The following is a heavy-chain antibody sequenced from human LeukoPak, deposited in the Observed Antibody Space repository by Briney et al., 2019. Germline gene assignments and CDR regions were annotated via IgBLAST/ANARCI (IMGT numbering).Heavy chain of an antibody. CDR3: ARDGRQWLGYYYMDV. CDR2: IYYSGST. Sequence: SETLSLTCTVSGGSISSSSYYWGWIRQPPGKGLEWIGSIYYSGSTYYNPSLKSRVTISVDTPKNQFSLRLSSVTAADTAVYYCARDGRQWLGYYYMDVWGKGTTVTVSS. CDR1: GGSISSSSYY. V-gene: IGHV4-39*07. D-gene: IGHD6-19*01. J-gene: IGHJ6*03.